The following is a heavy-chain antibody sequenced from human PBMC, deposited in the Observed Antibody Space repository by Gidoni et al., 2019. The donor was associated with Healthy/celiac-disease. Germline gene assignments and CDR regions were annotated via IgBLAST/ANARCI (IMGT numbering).Heavy chain of an antibody. V-gene: IGHV3-66*01. J-gene: IGHJ3*02. D-gene: IGHD1-20*01. Sequence: EVQLVESGGGLVKTGGSLRLSCEASGFTVSSTYMSWVRQAPGKGVEWVSVIYSGGSTYYADSVKGRFTISRDNSKNTLYLQMNSLRAEDTAVYYCAGRTGAYNWNDVVHAFDIWGQGTMVTVSS. CDR3: AGRTGAYNWNDVVHAFDI. CDR2: IYSGGST. CDR1: GFTVSSTY.